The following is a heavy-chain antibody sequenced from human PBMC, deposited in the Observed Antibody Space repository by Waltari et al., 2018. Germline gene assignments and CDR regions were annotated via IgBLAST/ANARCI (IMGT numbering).Heavy chain of an antibody. V-gene: IGHV4-34*01. D-gene: IGHD1-26*01. Sequence: QVQLQQWGAGLLKPSETLSLTCAVYGGSFSGYYWSWIRQPPGKGLEWIGEINHSGSTNYNPSLKSRVTISVDTSKNQFSLKLSSVTAADTAVYYCARMWELLRAFDYWGQGTLVTVSS. CDR2: INHSGST. CDR1: GGSFSGYY. J-gene: IGHJ4*02. CDR3: ARMWELLRAFDY.